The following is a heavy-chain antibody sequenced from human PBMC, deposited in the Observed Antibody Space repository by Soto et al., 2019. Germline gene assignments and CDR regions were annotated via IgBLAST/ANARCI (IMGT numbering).Heavy chain of an antibody. CDR1: GFNFGSSA. CDR3: AAERLPTDRYKWVDP. J-gene: IGHJ5*02. Sequence: GPEVKKPGPSVKVSCKASGFNFGSSAIQWVRQARGHRLEWIGWIVVGTGNTNYAQKSQERVTITRDMSTSTAYMELSILISEDTAVYYCAAERLPTDRYKWVDPWGLGTLVTVSS. CDR2: IVVGTGNT. V-gene: IGHV1-58*02. D-gene: IGHD1-20*01.